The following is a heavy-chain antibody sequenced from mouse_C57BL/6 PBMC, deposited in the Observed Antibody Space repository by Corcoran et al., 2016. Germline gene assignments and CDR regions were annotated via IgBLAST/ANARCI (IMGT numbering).Heavy chain of an antibody. V-gene: IGHV3-6*01. CDR2: ISYDGSN. CDR3: ARDIAY. J-gene: IGHJ3*01. Sequence: VQLQECGAGLVKRSQSLSLTCSVTGYSITSGYYWNWIRQLRGKKLEWMGYISYDGSNNYNPSLKNRISNTRDTSKNQFFLKLNSVTTEDTATYYCARDIAYWGQGTLVTVSA. CDR1: GYSITSGYY.